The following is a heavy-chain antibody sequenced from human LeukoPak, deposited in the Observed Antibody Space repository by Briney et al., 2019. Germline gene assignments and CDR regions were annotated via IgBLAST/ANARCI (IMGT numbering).Heavy chain of an antibody. CDR3: ARPRGATPLGPFDY. Sequence: SETLSLTCTVSGGSISSSGYYWGWIRQPPGKGLEWIGSIYYSGSTYYNPSLKSRVTISVDTSKNQFSLKLSSVPAADTAVYYCARPRGATPLGPFDYWGQGTLVTVSS. D-gene: IGHD1-26*01. V-gene: IGHV4-39*01. CDR1: GGSISSSGYY. J-gene: IGHJ4*02. CDR2: IYYSGST.